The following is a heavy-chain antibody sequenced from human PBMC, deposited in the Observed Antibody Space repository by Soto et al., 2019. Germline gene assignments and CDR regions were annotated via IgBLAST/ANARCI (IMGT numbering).Heavy chain of an antibody. CDR2: TYYRSKWYN. J-gene: IGHJ6*02. Sequence: PSQTLSLTCAISGDSVSSNSAAWNWIRQSPSRGLEWLGRTYYRSKWYNDYAVSVKSRITINPDTSKNQFSLQLNSVTPEDTAVYYCARDRTFEYSSSSSVGRYYYYGMDVWGQGTTVTVSS. D-gene: IGHD6-6*01. CDR3: ARDRTFEYSSSSSVGRYYYYGMDV. CDR1: GDSVSSNSAA. V-gene: IGHV6-1*01.